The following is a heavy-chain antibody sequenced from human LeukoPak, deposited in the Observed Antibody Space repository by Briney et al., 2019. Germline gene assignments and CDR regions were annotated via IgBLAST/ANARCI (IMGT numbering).Heavy chain of an antibody. V-gene: IGHV4-61*02. D-gene: IGHD2-2*01. J-gene: IGHJ4*02. CDR1: GGSISSGSYY. CDR2: IYTSGST. Sequence: SETLSLTCTVSGGSISSGSYYWSWIRQPAGKGLEWIGRIYTSGSTNYNPSLKSRVTISVDTSKNQFSLKLSSVTAADTAVYYCARDIVVVPAAINYFDYWGQGTLGTVSS. CDR3: ARDIVVVPAAINYFDY.